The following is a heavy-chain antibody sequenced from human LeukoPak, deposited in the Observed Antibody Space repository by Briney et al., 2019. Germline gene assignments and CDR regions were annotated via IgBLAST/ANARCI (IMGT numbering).Heavy chain of an antibody. CDR2: MNPNSGNT. J-gene: IGHJ4*02. Sequence: ASAKVSCKASGYTFTSYDINWVRQATGQGLEWMGWMNPNSGNTGYAQKFQGRVTMARNTSISTAYMELSSLRSEDTAVYYCARASVGAKIRYSFDYWGQGTLVTVSS. D-gene: IGHD1-26*01. CDR1: GYTFTSYD. V-gene: IGHV1-8*01. CDR3: ARASVGAKIRYSFDY.